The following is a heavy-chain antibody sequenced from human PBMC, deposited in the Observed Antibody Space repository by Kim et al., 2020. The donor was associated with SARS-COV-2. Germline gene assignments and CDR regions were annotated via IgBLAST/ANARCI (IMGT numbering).Heavy chain of an antibody. Sequence: GESLKISCKASGYSFTTHWISWVRQTPGKGLEWMGRIDPSDSRATYNPSFQGHVTISVDKSITTVYLQWSSLKASDTAMYYCARRTSGPIWFDPWGQGTLVSVSS. CDR1: GYSFTTHW. J-gene: IGHJ5*02. CDR2: IDPSDSRA. V-gene: IGHV5-10-1*01. D-gene: IGHD3-3*01. CDR3: ARRTSGPIWFDP.